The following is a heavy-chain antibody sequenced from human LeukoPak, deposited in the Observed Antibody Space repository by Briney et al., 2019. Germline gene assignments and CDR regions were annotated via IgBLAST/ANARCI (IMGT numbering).Heavy chain of an antibody. CDR3: ARVRRTAVSRYSGYYYYYGMDV. V-gene: IGHV4-34*01. CDR2: INHSGST. CDR1: RGSFSGYY. J-gene: IGHJ6*02. Sequence: SETLSLTCAVYRGSFSGYYWSWIRQPPGKGREWSGEINHSGSTDYNPSLKSRVTISVDTSKNQFSLKLSAVTAADTAVYYCARVRRTAVSRYSGYYYYYGMDVWGQGTTVTVSS. D-gene: IGHD1-26*01.